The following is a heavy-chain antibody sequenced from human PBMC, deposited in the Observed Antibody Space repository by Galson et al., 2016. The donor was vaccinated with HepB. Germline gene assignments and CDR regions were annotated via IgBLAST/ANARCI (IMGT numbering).Heavy chain of an antibody. J-gene: IGHJ4*02. Sequence: SETLSLTCAVSGGSISSSDWWSWVRQPPGKGLEWIGEIFHSGSTNYNPSLKSRGTISVDTSKNQFSLKLSTLTAADTAIYYFASTRTGDNVWGSYSYTRLYVDDWGQGTLGTVSS. V-gene: IGHV4-4*02. CDR3: ASTRTGDNVWGSYSYTRLYVDD. D-gene: IGHD3-16*02. CDR1: GGSISSSDW. CDR2: IFHSGST.